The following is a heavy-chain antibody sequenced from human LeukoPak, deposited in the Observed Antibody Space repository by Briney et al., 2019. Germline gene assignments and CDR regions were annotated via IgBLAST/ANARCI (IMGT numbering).Heavy chain of an antibody. CDR3: ARGRVLYYASSGYYDY. V-gene: IGHV1-2*02. CDR2: INPTSGGT. D-gene: IGHD3-22*01. J-gene: IGHJ4*02. Sequence: REASVKVSCKASGYTFTGYYMHWVRQAPGQGLEWMGWINPTSGGTNYAQKFQGRVTLTRNTSISTAYMELSSLRSEDTAVYYCARGRVLYYASSGYYDYWGQGTLVTVSS. CDR1: GYTFTGYY.